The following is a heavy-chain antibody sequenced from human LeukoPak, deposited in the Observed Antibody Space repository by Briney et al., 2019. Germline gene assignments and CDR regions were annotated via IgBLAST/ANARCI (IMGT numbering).Heavy chain of an antibody. CDR2: IIPIFGTA. V-gene: IGHV1-69*06. Sequence: SVKVSCKASGGTFSSYAISWVRQAPGQGFEWMGGIIPIFGTANYAQKFQGRVTITADKSTSTAYMELSSLRSEDTAVYYCARASSDIVATTYDYWGQGTLVTVSS. CDR1: GGTFSSYA. D-gene: IGHD5-12*01. J-gene: IGHJ4*02. CDR3: ARASSDIVATTYDY.